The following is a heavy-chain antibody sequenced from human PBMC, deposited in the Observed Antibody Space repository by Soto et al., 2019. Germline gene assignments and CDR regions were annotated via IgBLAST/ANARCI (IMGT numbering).Heavy chain of an antibody. D-gene: IGHD3-3*01. J-gene: IGHJ4*02. Sequence: PGGSLRLSCAASGFTFSSYSMNWVRQAPGKGLEWVSSISSSSSCIYYADSVKGRFTISRDNAKNSLYLQMNSLRAEDTAVYYCARDHYDFWSGYPDYWGQGTLVTVSS. CDR2: ISSSSSCI. CDR3: ARDHYDFWSGYPDY. V-gene: IGHV3-21*01. CDR1: GFTFSSYS.